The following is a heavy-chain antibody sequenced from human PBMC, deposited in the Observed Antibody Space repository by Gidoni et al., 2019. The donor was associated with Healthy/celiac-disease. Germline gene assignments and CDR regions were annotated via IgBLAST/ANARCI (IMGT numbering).Heavy chain of an antibody. CDR2: IYPGDSDT. Sequence: EVQLVQSGAEVKKPGESLKISCKGSGYSFTSYWIGWVRQMPGKGLEWMGIIYPGDSDTRYSPSFQGQVTISADKSISTAYLQWSSLKASDTAMYYCARFFPPLGYDFWSGYYSAPFDPWGQGTLVTVSS. D-gene: IGHD3-3*01. V-gene: IGHV5-51*03. CDR3: ARFFPPLGYDFWSGYYSAPFDP. J-gene: IGHJ5*02. CDR1: GYSFTSYW.